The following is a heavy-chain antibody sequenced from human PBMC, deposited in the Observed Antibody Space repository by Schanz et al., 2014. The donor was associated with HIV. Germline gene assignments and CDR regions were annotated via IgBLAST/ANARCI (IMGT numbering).Heavy chain of an antibody. V-gene: IGHV3-33*05. Sequence: VQLVESGGGVVQPGRSLRLSCAASGFTLRSYGMHWVRQAPGKGLEWVAVILQDASNEYYADSVKGRFTISRDKLKNTVHLQLNSLRADDTAVYYCARGGIWEWDQPDFDYWGQGTLVTVSS. CDR3: ARGGIWEWDQPDFDY. D-gene: IGHD2-15*01. CDR1: GFTLRSYG. CDR2: ILQDASNE. J-gene: IGHJ4*02.